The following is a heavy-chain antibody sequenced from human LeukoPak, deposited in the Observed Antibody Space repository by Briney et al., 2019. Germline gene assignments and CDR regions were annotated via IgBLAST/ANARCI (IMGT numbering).Heavy chain of an antibody. Sequence: PGRSLRLSCAASGFTFSSYSMNWVRQAPGKGLEWVSSISSSSSYIYYADSVKGRFTISRDNAKNSLYLQMNSLRAEDTAVYYCARDSNPSHYYDSSGPHGYWGQGTLVTVSS. J-gene: IGHJ4*02. CDR3: ARDSNPSHYYDSSGPHGY. CDR1: GFTFSSYS. D-gene: IGHD3-22*01. V-gene: IGHV3-21*01. CDR2: ISSSSSYI.